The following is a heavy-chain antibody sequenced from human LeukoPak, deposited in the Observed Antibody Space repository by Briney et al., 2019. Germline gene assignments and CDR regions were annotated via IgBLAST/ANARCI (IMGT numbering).Heavy chain of an antibody. D-gene: IGHD3-10*01. CDR3: AKDWVRLEPYYYGSGSPPSDY. J-gene: IGHJ4*02. V-gene: IGHV3-30*18. CDR1: GFTFSSYG. CDR2: ISYDGSNK. Sequence: GRSLRLSCAASGFTFSSYGMHWVRQAPGKGLEWVAVISYDGSNKYYADSVKGRFTISRDNSKNTLYLQMNSLRAEDTAVYYCAKDWVRLEPYYYGSGSPPSDYWGQGTLVTVSS.